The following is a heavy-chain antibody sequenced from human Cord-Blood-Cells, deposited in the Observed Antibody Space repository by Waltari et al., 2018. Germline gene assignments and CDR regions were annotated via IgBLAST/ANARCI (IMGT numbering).Heavy chain of an antibody. J-gene: IGHJ6*02. CDR1: GGTFSSYA. D-gene: IGHD2-21*01. Sequence: QVQLVQSGAEVKKPGSSVKVSCKASGGTFSSYAISWVRQAPGQGLEWMGGIIPIFGTANYTQKCQGRVTITADESTSTADMELSSLRSEDTAVYYCARGGGISNSGYYGMDVWGQGTTVTVSS. V-gene: IGHV1-69*01. CDR3: ARGGGISNSGYYGMDV. CDR2: IIPIFGTA.